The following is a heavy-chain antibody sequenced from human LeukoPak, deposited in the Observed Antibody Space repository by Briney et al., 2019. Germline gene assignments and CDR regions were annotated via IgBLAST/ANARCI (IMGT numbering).Heavy chain of an antibody. D-gene: IGHD1-1*01. CDR3: ALGGWNDPPDY. CDR1: GGTFSSYA. V-gene: IGHV1-69*01. Sequence: SVKVSCKASGGTFSSYAISWVRQAPGQGLEWMGGIIPIFGTANYAQKFQGRVTITADESTSTAYMELSSLRSEDTAAYYCALGGWNDPPDYWGQGTLVTVSS. J-gene: IGHJ4*02. CDR2: IIPIFGTA.